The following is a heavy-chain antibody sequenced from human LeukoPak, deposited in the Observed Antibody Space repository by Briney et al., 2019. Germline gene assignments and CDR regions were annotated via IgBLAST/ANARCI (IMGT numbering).Heavy chain of an antibody. CDR2: ISGSGGST. J-gene: IGHJ4*02. D-gene: IGHD3-10*01. V-gene: IGHV3-23*01. CDR3: AKDRGQLYYGSGSYYHY. CDR1: GFTFSSYA. Sequence: GGSLRLSCAASGFTFSSYAMHWVRQAPGKGLEWVSAISGSGGSTYYADSVKGRFTISRDNSKNTLYLQMNSLRAEDTAVYYCAKDRGQLYYGSGSYYHYWGQGTLVTVSS.